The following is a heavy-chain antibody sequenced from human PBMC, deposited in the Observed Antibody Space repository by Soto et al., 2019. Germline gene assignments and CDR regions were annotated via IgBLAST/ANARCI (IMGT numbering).Heavy chain of an antibody. D-gene: IGHD2-2*01. CDR2: ISYDGSNK. CDR1: GVTFSSYG. V-gene: IGHV3-30*18. CDR3: AKDHVRNIVVVPAAPKDYYYYGMDV. Sequence: GGSLRLSCAASGVTFSSYGMHWVRQATGKGLEWVAVISYDGSNKYYADSVKGRFTISRDNSKNTLYLQMNSLRAEDTAVYYCAKDHVRNIVVVPAAPKDYYYYGMDVWGQGTTVTVSS. J-gene: IGHJ6*02.